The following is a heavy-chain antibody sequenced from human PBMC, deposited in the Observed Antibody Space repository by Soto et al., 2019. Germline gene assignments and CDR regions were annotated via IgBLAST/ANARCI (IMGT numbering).Heavy chain of an antibody. CDR1: RYGYSGYW. V-gene: IGHV5-51*03. CDR3: ARFGGPALSHNWFDL. CDR2: IYPGDSKI. J-gene: IGHJ5*02. D-gene: IGHD3-16*01. Sequence: EVQLMQSGAEVRKAGESLKISCQGFRYGYSGYWIGWVRQVPGEGLEWMGIIYPGDSKIRYSSSFEGHVTFSVDKSIKTAHLQWSSLKTSDSAMYYCARFGGPALSHNWFDLWGQATLVTVSS.